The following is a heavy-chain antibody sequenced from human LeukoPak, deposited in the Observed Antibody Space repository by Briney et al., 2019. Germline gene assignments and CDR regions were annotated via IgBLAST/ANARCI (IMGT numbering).Heavy chain of an antibody. J-gene: IGHJ4*02. D-gene: IGHD5-12*01. CDR2: ISAYNGNT. CDR1: GYTFTSYG. Sequence: GASVKVSCKASGYTFTSYGISWVRQAPGQGLEWMGWISAYNGNTNYAQKLQGRVTMTTDTSTSTAYLELRSLRSDDTAVYYCARGGGPRRLQLRGGDFDYWGQGTLVTVSS. CDR3: ARGGGPRRLQLRGGDFDY. V-gene: IGHV1-18*01.